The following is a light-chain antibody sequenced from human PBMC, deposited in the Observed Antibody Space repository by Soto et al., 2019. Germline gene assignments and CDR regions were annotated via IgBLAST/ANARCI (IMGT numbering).Light chain of an antibody. Sequence: QSVLTQPPSVSGAPGQRVTISCTGSSSNIVAGYDVHWYQQLPGTAPKLLIYGNSNRPSGVPDRFSGSKSVTSASLAITGLQAEDGADYYCQSYDSSLSGSVFGGGTKVTVL. CDR2: GNS. V-gene: IGLV1-40*01. J-gene: IGLJ3*02. CDR3: QSYDSSLSGSV. CDR1: SSNIVAGYD.